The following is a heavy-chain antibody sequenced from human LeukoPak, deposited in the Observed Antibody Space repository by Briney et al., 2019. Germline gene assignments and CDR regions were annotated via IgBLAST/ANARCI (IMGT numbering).Heavy chain of an antibody. CDR2: VSYDGGKE. V-gene: IGHV3-30-3*01. J-gene: IGHJ1*01. CDR3: ARGPPGPAGYFQY. Sequence: GGSLRLSCAASGFTFSGYAMHWVRQAPGKGLEWVAVVSYDGGKEYYADSVRGRFTISRDNSKNTLYLQMNSLRAEDTAVYYCARGPPGPAGYFQYWGQGTLVTVPS. CDR1: GFTFSGYA. D-gene: IGHD3-10*01.